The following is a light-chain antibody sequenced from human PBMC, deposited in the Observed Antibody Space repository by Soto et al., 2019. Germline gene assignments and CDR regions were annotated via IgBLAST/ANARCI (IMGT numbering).Light chain of an antibody. Sequence: EIVLTQSPETMSLSPGERATLSCRASQSVSSYLAWYQQKPGQAPRLLIYDASNRATGIPARFSGSGSETDFTLTIGSLEPEDSAVYYCQQRNNWPLTFGGGTKVEIK. CDR1: QSVSSY. J-gene: IGKJ4*01. V-gene: IGKV3-11*01. CDR3: QQRNNWPLT. CDR2: DAS.